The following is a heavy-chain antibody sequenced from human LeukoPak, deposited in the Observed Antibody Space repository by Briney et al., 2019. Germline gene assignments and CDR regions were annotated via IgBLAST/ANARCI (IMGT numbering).Heavy chain of an antibody. V-gene: IGHV4-38-2*01. J-gene: IGHJ6*03. CDR1: GYSISTTSY. Sequence: SETMSLTCAVSGYSISTTSYWGWIRQSPGKGLEWIGSIHQSGSTYYNPSLRSRVTISVDTSKNQFSLKLSSVTAAETAVYYCARQDCTHGVCFSYYYFYMDVWGKGTTVTVSS. CDR2: IHQSGST. D-gene: IGHD2-8*01. CDR3: ARQDCTHGVCFSYYYFYMDV.